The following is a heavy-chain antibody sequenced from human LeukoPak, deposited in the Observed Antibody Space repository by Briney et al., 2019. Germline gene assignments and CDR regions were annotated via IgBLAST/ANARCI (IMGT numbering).Heavy chain of an antibody. J-gene: IGHJ6*03. D-gene: IGHD5-24*01. CDR3: ARRRWLQFYYYYMDV. CDR1: GGSISSSAYH. CDR2: INHSGST. Sequence: PSETLSLTCTVSGGSISSSAYHWSWIRQPPGKGLEWIGEINHSGSTNYNPSLKSRVTISVDTSKNQFSLKLSSVTAADTAVYYCARRRWLQFYYYYMDVWGKGTTVTISS. V-gene: IGHV4-39*07.